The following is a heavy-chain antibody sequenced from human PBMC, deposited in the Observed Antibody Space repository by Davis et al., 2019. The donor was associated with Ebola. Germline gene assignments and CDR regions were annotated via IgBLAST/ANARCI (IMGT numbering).Heavy chain of an antibody. D-gene: IGHD3-16*01. Sequence: ASVKVSCKASGYTFTAYNLHWVRQAPGQGLEWMGRIISNSADTNYAQKFQGRVTMTRDTSITTAYIELSSLTSDDTAVYYCARGSSFAYEFWGQGTLVTVSS. CDR1: GYTFTAYN. V-gene: IGHV1-2*06. CDR3: ARGSSFAYEF. CDR2: IISNSADT. J-gene: IGHJ4*02.